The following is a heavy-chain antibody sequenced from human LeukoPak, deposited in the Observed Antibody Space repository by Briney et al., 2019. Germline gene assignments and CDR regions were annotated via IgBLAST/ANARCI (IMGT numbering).Heavy chain of an antibody. V-gene: IGHV3-74*01. Sequence: GGSLRLSCAASGFTFNNYWIHWVRQAPGKGLVWVSSTSTDGSTTVYGDSVKGRFTISRDNGKNTLDLQLNSLRVEDTAVYSCTRTGYRHGMDVWGQGTTVTVSS. CDR2: TSTDGSTT. CDR1: GFTFNNYW. J-gene: IGHJ6*02. CDR3: TRTGYRHGMDV. D-gene: IGHD3-16*02.